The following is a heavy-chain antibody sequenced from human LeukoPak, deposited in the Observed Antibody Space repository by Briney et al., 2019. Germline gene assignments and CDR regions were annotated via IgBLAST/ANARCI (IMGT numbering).Heavy chain of an antibody. V-gene: IGHV4-30-4*01. CDR1: GGSISSGDYY. CDR2: IYYSGST. J-gene: IGHJ3*02. Sequence: SQILSLTCTVSGGSISSGDYYWSWIRQPPGKGLEWIGYIYYSGSTYYNPSLKSRVTISVDTSKNQFSLKLSSVTAADTAVYYCARDPPSDEAFDIWGPGTMVTISS. CDR3: ARDPPSDEAFDI.